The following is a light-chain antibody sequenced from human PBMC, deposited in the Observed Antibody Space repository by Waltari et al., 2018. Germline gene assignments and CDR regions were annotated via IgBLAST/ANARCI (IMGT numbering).Light chain of an antibody. CDR2: DTS. CDR3: QVSFHFPLT. CDR1: QDITIY. J-gene: IGKJ4*01. Sequence: DIQVTQSPSSLAASVGDRVTITCQASQDITIYLNWYQQKPGKAPKLLIYDTSKLETGVPSRFSGSGSGTHFTFTISSLQPEDIVTYYCQVSFHFPLTFGGGTKLEIK. V-gene: IGKV1-33*01.